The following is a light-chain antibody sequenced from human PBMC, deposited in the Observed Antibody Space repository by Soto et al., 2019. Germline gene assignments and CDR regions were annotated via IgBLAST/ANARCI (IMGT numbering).Light chain of an antibody. CDR2: DDS. CDR3: QVWDSGSDHYV. V-gene: IGLV3-21*02. Sequence: SYELTQPPSVSVAPGLTARITCGGNNIGSKSVHWCQQKPGQAPVLVVYDDSDWPSGIPERFSGSNSGNTATLTISRVEAGDEADYYCQVWDSGSDHYVFGTGTKVTVL. J-gene: IGLJ1*01. CDR1: NIGSKS.